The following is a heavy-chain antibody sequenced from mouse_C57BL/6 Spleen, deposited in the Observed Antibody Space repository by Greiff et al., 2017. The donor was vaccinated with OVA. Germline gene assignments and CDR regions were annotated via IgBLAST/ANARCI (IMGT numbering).Heavy chain of an antibody. V-gene: IGHV1-80*01. CDR3: ARTGTGAWFAY. D-gene: IGHD4-1*01. J-gene: IGHJ3*01. Sequence: VQRVESGAELVKPGASVKISCKASGYAFSSYWMNWVKQRPGKGLEWIGQIYPGDGDTNYNGKFKGKATLTADKSSSTAYMQLSSLTSEDSAVYFCARTGTGAWFAYWGQGTLVTVSA. CDR1: GYAFSSYW. CDR2: IYPGDGDT.